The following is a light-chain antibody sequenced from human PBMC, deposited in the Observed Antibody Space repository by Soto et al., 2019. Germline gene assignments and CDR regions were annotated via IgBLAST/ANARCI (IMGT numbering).Light chain of an antibody. CDR3: CSYAGSYTWV. CDR2: DVN. V-gene: IGLV2-11*01. J-gene: IGLJ3*02. CDR1: SSDIGGYNY. Sequence: QSALTQPRSVSGSPGQSVTISCTGTSSDIGGYNYVSWYQQHPGKAPKLMIYDVNKRPSGVPDRFSGSKSGNTASLTISGLQAEDEADYDCCSYAGSYTWVFGGGTKLTVL.